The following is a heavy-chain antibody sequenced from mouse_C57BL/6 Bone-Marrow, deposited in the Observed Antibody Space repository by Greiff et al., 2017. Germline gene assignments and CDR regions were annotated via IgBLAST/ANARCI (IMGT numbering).Heavy chain of an antibody. Sequence: QVQLQQPGAELVMPGASVKLSCKASGYTFTSYWMHWVKQRPGQGLEWIGEIDPSDSYTNYNQKLKGKSTLTVDKSSSTAYMQLSSLTSEDAAVYYCARGGYYAWDYWGQGTSVTVSS. V-gene: IGHV1-69*01. CDR1: GYTFTSYW. CDR2: IDPSDSYT. J-gene: IGHJ4*01. CDR3: ARGGYYAWDY.